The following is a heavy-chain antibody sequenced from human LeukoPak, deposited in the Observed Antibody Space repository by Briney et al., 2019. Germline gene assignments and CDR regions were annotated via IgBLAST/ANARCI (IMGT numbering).Heavy chain of an antibody. D-gene: IGHD3-16*02. CDR2: ISYDGSNK. CDR3: ARDTYDYVWGSYRSGGHPYY. Sequence: GGSLRLSCAASGFTFSSYAMHWVRQAPGKGLEWVAVISYDGSNKYYADSVKGRFTISRDNSKNTLYLQMNSLRAEDTAVYYCARDTYDYVWGSYRSGGHPYYWGQGTLVTVSS. V-gene: IGHV3-30-3*01. CDR1: GFTFSSYA. J-gene: IGHJ4*02.